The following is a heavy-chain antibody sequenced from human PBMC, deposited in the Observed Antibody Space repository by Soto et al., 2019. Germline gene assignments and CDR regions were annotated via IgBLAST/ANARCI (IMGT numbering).Heavy chain of an antibody. CDR2: ISRSGDVI. D-gene: IGHD3-22*01. J-gene: IGHJ4*02. CDR1: GFTFSSYE. Sequence: PGGSLRLSCAGSGFTFSSYEMNWVRQAPGKGLEWVSYISRSGDVIYYADSVKGRFTISRDNSKNTLYLQMNSLRAEDTAAYYCAKDPHYYDSSGYSDYFDYWGQGTLVTVSS. V-gene: IGHV3-23*01. CDR3: AKDPHYYDSSGYSDYFDY.